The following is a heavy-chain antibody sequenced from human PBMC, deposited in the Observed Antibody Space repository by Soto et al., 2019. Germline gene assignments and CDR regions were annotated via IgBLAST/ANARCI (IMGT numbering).Heavy chain of an antibody. CDR2: ISTYNGKT. J-gene: IGHJ3*02. Sequence: AASVKVSCKASGYTFTSHGISWVRQAPGQGLEWMGWISTYNGKTDYSQKFQGRVTMTADTRTTTGYMEVRSLRSDDTAVYYCARLLTEGVTYREDAFDIWGQGTKVTVSS. CDR1: GYTFTSHG. V-gene: IGHV1-18*01. D-gene: IGHD3-9*01. CDR3: ARLLTEGVTYREDAFDI.